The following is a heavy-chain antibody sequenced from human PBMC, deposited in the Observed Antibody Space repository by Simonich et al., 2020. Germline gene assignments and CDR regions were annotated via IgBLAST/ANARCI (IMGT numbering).Heavy chain of an antibody. Sequence: QVQLVESGGGVVQPGRSLRLSCAASGFTFSSYAMHWVRQAPGKGLEWVAVISYDGRNKYYADSVKGRFTISRDNAKNTRYLQMNSLGAEDTAVYYCARRGSGFDYWGQGTLVTVSS. CDR3: ARRGSGFDY. D-gene: IGHD6-19*01. V-gene: IGHV3-30*07. CDR1: GFTFSSYA. CDR2: ISYDGRNK. J-gene: IGHJ4*02.